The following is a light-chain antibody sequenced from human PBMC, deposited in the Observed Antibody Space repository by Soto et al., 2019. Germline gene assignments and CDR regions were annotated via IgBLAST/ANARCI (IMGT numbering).Light chain of an antibody. Sequence: ALTQPASVSGSPGQSITISCTGTSSDVGSYNLVSWYQQHPGKAPKLIISEVSKRPSGISDRFSGSKSGSTASLTISGLQAEDEADYYCCSYAGTSTHSVFGGGTQLTVL. J-gene: IGLJ7*01. CDR2: EVS. CDR1: SSDVGSYNL. V-gene: IGLV2-23*02. CDR3: CSYAGTSTHSV.